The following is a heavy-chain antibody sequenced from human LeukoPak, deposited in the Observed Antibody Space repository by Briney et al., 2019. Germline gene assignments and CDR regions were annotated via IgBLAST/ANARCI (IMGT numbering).Heavy chain of an antibody. V-gene: IGHV1-2*02. Sequence: ASVKVSCKASGYTFTGYYMHWVRQAPGQGLEWMGWINPNSGGTNYAQKFQGRVTMTRDTSISTAYMELSRLRSDDTAVYYCARGEERSYNWNDVEDWFDPWGQGTLVIVSS. J-gene: IGHJ5*02. CDR3: ARGEERSYNWNDVEDWFDP. CDR1: GYTFTGYY. D-gene: IGHD1-20*01. CDR2: INPNSGGT.